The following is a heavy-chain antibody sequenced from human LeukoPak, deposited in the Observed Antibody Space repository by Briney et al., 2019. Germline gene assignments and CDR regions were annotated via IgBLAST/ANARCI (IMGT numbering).Heavy chain of an antibody. Sequence: GESLRLSCAASGFTFSSYSMNWVRQAPGKGLEWVSSISSSSSYIYYADSVKGRFTISRNNAKNSLYLQMNSLRAEDTAVYYCARDPTFGGVIADDYWGQGTLVTVSS. V-gene: IGHV3-21*01. CDR2: ISSSSSYI. D-gene: IGHD3-16*02. J-gene: IGHJ4*02. CDR1: GFTFSSYS. CDR3: ARDPTFGGVIADDY.